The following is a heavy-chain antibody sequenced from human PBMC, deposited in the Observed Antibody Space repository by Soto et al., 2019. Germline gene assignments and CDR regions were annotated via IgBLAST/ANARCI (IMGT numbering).Heavy chain of an antibody. V-gene: IGHV4-59*02. D-gene: IGHD3-22*01. CDR2: MYFGGSF. Sequence: SETRSLTCTGSGGSGSTCCWSWCRQPPGKGLEWIGFMYFGGSFNYNPSLTSRVTISVETSKNQFSMKMTSVTAADTAVYYCAKSHYDPTGFAVDSRGQGTLVTVS. CDR1: GGSGSTCC. J-gene: IGHJ5*01. CDR3: AKSHYDPTGFAVDS.